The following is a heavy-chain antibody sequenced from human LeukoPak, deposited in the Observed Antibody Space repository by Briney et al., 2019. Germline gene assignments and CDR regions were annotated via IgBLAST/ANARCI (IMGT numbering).Heavy chain of an antibody. D-gene: IGHD2-2*01. CDR3: AKSTAPAGYYLDY. Sequence: GGSLRLTCAASGFTFSTYGMHWVRQAPGKGLEWVAIISYDGNDKDYADSVRGRFTISRDNSKNTLYLQMNSLRGEDTAVYYCAKSTAPAGYYLDYWGQGILVTVSS. V-gene: IGHV3-30*18. CDR2: ISYDGNDK. J-gene: IGHJ4*02. CDR1: GFTFSTYG.